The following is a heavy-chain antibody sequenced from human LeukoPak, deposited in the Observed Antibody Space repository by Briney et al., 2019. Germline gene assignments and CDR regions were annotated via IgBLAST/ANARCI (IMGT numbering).Heavy chain of an antibody. J-gene: IGHJ6*02. CDR3: AKDLDSGWFGELCFRYYYYYGMDV. CDR1: GLTFSIQS. CDR2: ISGSGGST. V-gene: IGHV3-23*01. D-gene: IGHD3-10*01. Sequence: PGGSLGLSCAASGLTFSIQSMRWVRQAPGKGLEWVSAISGSGGSTYYADSVKGRFTISRDNSKNTLYLQMNSLRAEDKVVYYCAKDLDSGWFGELCFRYYYYYGMDVWGQGTTVTVSS.